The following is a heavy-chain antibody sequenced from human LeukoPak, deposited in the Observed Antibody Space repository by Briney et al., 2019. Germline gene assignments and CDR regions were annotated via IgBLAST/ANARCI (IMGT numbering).Heavy chain of an antibody. J-gene: IGHJ4*02. Sequence: GGSLRLSCAASGFTVSSNYMSWVRQAPGKGLEWGSVIYSGGSTYYADSVKGRFTISRDNSKNTLYLQMNSLRAEDTAVYYCARDYDSSGYKVNSFGYWGQGTLVTVSS. CDR3: ARDYDSSGYKVNSFGY. CDR2: IYSGGST. D-gene: IGHD3-22*01. V-gene: IGHV3-66*01. CDR1: GFTVSSNY.